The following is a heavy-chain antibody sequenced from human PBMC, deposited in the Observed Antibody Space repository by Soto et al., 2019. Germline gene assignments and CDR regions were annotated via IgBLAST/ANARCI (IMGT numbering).Heavy chain of an antibody. CDR3: GRGFGGTH. CDR2: INQDGSAK. V-gene: IGHV3-7*05. D-gene: IGHD2-15*01. CDR1: GFTFNNYY. Sequence: EVQLVESGGGLVQPGGSLRLSCAASGFTFNNYYMVWVRQAPGRGLEWVANINQDGSAKYYVDSVESRFTISRDNAKSSLYLQINSLRAEDTATYYCGRGFGGTHWGQGSLVTVSS. J-gene: IGHJ4*02.